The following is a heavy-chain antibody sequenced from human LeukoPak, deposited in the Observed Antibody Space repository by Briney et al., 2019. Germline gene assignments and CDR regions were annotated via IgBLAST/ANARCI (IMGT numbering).Heavy chain of an antibody. J-gene: IGHJ4*02. CDR1: GYTFTSYY. V-gene: IGHV1-46*01. D-gene: IGHD5-12*01. CDR2: INPSGGST. Sequence: ASVKVSCKASGYTFTSYYMHWVRQAPGQGLEWMGIINPSGGSTSYAQKFQGRVTMTRDTSTSTVYMELSSLRSEDTAVYYCAKDPLNGIVATIDPRYFDYWGQGTLVTVSS. CDR3: AKDPLNGIVATIDPRYFDY.